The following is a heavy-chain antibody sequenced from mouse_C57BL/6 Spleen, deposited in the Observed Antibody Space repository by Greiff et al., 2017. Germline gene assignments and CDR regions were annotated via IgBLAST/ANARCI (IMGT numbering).Heavy chain of an antibody. CDR2: LDPEDGDT. J-gene: IGHJ1*03. CDR1: GFNIKDYY. D-gene: IGHD1-1*01. V-gene: IGHV14-1*01. Sequence: EVQLQQSGAELVRPGASVKLSCTASGFNIKDYYMHWVKQRPEQGLEWIGRLDPEDGDTEYAPKFQGKATMTADTSSNTAYLQLSSLTAEDTAVYYCTTAYYYGSSYRYFDVWGTGTTVTVSS. CDR3: TTAYYYGSSYRYFDV.